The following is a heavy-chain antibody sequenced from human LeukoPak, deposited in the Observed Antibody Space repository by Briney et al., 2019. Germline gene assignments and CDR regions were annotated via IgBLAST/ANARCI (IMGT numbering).Heavy chain of an antibody. V-gene: IGHV4-61*01. CDR3: AREMIVGPTFDI. J-gene: IGHJ3*02. D-gene: IGHD1-26*01. CDR2: IYYSGST. Sequence: TSETLSLTCTVSGGSISSSSYYWSWIRQPPGKGLEWIGYIYYSGSTNYNPSLKSRVTISVDTSKNQFSLKLSSVTAADTAVYYCAREMIVGPTFDIWGQGTMVTVSS. CDR1: GGSISSSSYY.